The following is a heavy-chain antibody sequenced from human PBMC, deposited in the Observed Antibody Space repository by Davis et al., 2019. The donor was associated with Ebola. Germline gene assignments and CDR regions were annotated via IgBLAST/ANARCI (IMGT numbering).Heavy chain of an antibody. CDR2: INSDGSST. D-gene: IGHD3-22*01. J-gene: IGHJ4*02. Sequence: GESLKISCAASGFTFSSYWMHWVRQAPGKRLVWVSRINSDGSSTSYADSVKGRFTISRDNAKNTLYLQMNSLRAEDTAVYYCARGKGAVVVITYYDYWGQGTLVTVSS. V-gene: IGHV3-74*01. CDR3: ARGKGAVVVITYYDY. CDR1: GFTFSSYW.